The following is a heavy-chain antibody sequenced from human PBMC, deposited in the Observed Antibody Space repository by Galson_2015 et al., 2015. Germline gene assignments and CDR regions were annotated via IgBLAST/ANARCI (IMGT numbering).Heavy chain of an antibody. D-gene: IGHD5-12*01. V-gene: IGHV3-9*01. Sequence: SLRLSCAASGFTFDDYAMHWVRQAPGKGLEWVSGISWNSGSIGYADSVKGRFTISRDNAKNSLYLQMNSLRAEDTALYYCAKGRRFSGYDLDYWGQGTLVTVSS. CDR3: AKGRRFSGYDLDY. CDR2: ISWNSGSI. CDR1: GFTFDDYA. J-gene: IGHJ4*02.